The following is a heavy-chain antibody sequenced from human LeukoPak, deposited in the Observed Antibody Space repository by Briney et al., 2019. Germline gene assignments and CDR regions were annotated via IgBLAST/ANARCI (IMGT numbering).Heavy chain of an antibody. CDR3: AKAFPAPHYYYYMDV. V-gene: IGHV3-53*01. CDR2: IRSDTGT. J-gene: IGHJ6*03. Sequence: GGSLRLSCAASGLSVSHNYMTWVRQAPGKGLQWVSMIRSDTGTYYADSVKGRFTISRDNSKNTLYLQMNSLRAEDTAVYYCAKAFPAPHYYYYMDVWGKGTTVTVSS. D-gene: IGHD2-2*01. CDR1: GLSVSHNY.